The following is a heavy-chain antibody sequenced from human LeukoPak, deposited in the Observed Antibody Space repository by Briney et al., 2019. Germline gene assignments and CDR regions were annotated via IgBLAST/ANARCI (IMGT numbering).Heavy chain of an antibody. V-gene: IGHV3-23*01. CDR1: GFPFSSYV. Sequence: GGSLRLSCAASGFPFSSYVMRWVRQAPGKGLQWVSAISGSGDNTDYADSVKGRFTISRDNSKNILFLQMSSLRADDTAIYYCARQVGFCSDSTCYFDYWGQGALATVSS. CDR3: ARQVGFCSDSTCYFDY. D-gene: IGHD3-22*01. J-gene: IGHJ4*02. CDR2: ISGSGDNT.